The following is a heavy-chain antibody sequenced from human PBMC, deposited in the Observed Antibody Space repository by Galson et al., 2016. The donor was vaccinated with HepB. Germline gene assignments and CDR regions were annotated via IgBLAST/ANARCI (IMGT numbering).Heavy chain of an antibody. J-gene: IGHJ4*02. CDR2: ISSSGTTI. V-gene: IGHV3-48*03. CDR3: ARARERSGYYFD. CDR1: GFTFSRYE. Sequence: SLRLSCAASGFTFSRYEMNWVRQAPGKGLEWVSYISSSGTTIYYADSVKGRFTISRDNAKNSLYLQMNSLRAEDTAVYYCARARERSGYYFDWGQGTLVTVS. D-gene: IGHD3-22*01.